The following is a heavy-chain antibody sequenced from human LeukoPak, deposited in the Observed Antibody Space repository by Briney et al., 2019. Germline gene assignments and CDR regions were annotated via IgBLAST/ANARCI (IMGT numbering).Heavy chain of an antibody. D-gene: IGHD6-19*01. V-gene: IGHV4-34*01. CDR3: ARGELQYSSGWYAVWVLDY. Sequence: PSETLSLTCAVYGGSFSGYYWSWIRQPPGKWLEWIGEINRGGSTNYNPSLKSRVTISVDTSKNQFSLKLNSVTAVDTAVYFCARGELQYSSGWYAVWVLDYWGQGTLVTAPS. CDR1: GGSFSGYY. J-gene: IGHJ4*02. CDR2: INRGGST.